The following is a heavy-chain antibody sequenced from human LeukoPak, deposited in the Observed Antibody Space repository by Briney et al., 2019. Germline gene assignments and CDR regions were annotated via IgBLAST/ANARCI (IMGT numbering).Heavy chain of an antibody. CDR2: IYTSGST. D-gene: IGHD2-2*01. CDR3: ARSRGYCSSTSCYAEDYFDY. V-gene: IGHV4-4*07. CDR1: GGSISSYY. Sequence: SETLSLICTVSGGSISSYYWSWIRQPAGKGLEWIGRIYTSGSTNYNPSLKSRVTMSVDTSKNQFSLKLSSVTAADTAVYYCARSRGYCSSTSCYAEDYFDYWGQGTLVTVSS. J-gene: IGHJ4*02.